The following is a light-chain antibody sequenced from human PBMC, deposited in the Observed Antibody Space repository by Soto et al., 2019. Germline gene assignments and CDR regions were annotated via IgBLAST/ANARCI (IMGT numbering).Light chain of an antibody. V-gene: IGLV2-14*01. Sequence: QSALTQPASVSGSPGHSITISCTGTSSDVGGYNYVSWYQQHPGKAPKLMISEVSNRPSGVSNRFSGSKSGNTASLTISGLQAEDEADYYCSSYTSSSTLVFGGGTKVTVL. CDR3: SSYTSSSTLV. CDR2: EVS. CDR1: SSDVGGYNY. J-gene: IGLJ2*01.